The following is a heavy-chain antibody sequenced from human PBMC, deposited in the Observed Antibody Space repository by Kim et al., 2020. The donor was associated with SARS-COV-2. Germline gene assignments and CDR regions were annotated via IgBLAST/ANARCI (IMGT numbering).Heavy chain of an antibody. Sequence: SETLSLTCTVSGGSISSSSYYWGWIRQPPGKGLEWIGSIYYSGSTYYNPSLKSRVTISVDTSKNQFSLKLSSVTAADTAVYYCARHVSLLNYYGSGNDAFDIWGQGTMVTVSS. CDR2: IYYSGST. J-gene: IGHJ3*02. CDR1: GGSISSSSYY. V-gene: IGHV4-39*01. D-gene: IGHD3-10*01. CDR3: ARHVSLLNYYGSGNDAFDI.